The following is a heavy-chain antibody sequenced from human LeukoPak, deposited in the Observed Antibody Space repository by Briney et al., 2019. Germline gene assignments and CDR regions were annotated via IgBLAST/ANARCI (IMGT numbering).Heavy chain of an antibody. D-gene: IGHD6-19*01. CDR3: ARALDSSGWYYFDY. V-gene: IGHV3-53*01. CDR1: GFTVSSNY. J-gene: IGHJ4*02. Sequence: GGSLRLSCAASGFTVSSNYMSWVRQAPGKGLEWVSVIYSGGSTYYADSVKGRFTISRDNSKNTLYLQMNSLRVEDTAVYYCARALDSSGWYYFDYWGQGTLVTVSS. CDR2: IYSGGST.